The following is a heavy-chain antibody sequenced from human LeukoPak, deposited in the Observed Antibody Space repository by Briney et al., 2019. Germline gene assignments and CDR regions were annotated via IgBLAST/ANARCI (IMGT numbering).Heavy chain of an antibody. CDR1: GFTSDDYA. CDR3: AKAPSGGGYYDSSGYYEELDYGMDV. J-gene: IGHJ6*02. V-gene: IGHV3-9*02. CDR2: ISWNSGSI. Sequence: GGSLRLSCAASGFTSDDYAMHWVRQAPGKGLEWVSGISWNSGSIGYADSAKGRFTISRDNAKNSLYLQMNSLRAEDTALYYCAKAPSGGGYYDSSGYYEELDYGMDVWGQGTTVTVSS. D-gene: IGHD3-22*01.